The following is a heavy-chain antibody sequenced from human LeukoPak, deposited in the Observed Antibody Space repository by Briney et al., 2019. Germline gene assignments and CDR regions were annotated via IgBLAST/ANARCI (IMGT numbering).Heavy chain of an antibody. CDR2: FYYSGST. Sequence: SETLSLTCTVSGGSISSSNYYWGWIRQPPGRGLEWIGSFYYSGSTYYNPSLRSRVTMSVDTSKNQFSLRLSSVTATDTAVYYCARRLAGTEDYWGQGTLVTVSS. D-gene: IGHD6-13*01. V-gene: IGHV4-39*01. CDR1: GGSISSSNYY. J-gene: IGHJ4*02. CDR3: ARRLAGTEDY.